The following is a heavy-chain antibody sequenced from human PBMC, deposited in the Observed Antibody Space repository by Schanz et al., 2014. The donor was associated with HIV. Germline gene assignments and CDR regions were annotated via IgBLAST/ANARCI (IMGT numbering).Heavy chain of an antibody. D-gene: IGHD5-18*01. Sequence: EVQLVESGGGLVQPGGSLRLSCAASGSTFSSYWMHWVRQSPGKGLVWVSRINSDGSSTNYADSVKGRLTISRDNAKNTLYLQMNSLRAEDTAVYFCAKSNGGDTAVVQYYFDYWGQGTLVSVSS. CDR1: GSTFSSYW. CDR2: INSDGSST. CDR3: AKSNGGDTAVVQYYFDY. J-gene: IGHJ4*02. V-gene: IGHV3-74*01.